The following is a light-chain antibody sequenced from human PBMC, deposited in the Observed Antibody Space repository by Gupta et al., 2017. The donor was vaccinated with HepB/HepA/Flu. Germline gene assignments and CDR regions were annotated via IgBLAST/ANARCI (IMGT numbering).Light chain of an antibody. CDR1: QSVFYSSNKKNY. J-gene: IGKJ2*01. CDR3: QQKYTTPLT. CDR2: WAS. Sequence: TQSPESLAVFLGERATINCRTSQSVFYSSNKKNYLAWYQQKPGQPPKLLISWASTRECGVPDRFSGSGSGTDFTLTISRLQAEDVAVYYCQQKYTTPLTFGQGTKMEVK. V-gene: IGKV4-1*01.